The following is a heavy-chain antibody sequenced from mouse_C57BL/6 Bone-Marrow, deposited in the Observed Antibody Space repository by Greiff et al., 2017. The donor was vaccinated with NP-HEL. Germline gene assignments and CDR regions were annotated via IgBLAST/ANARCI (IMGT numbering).Heavy chain of an antibody. CDR3: ARRTLGDPYYFDY. V-gene: IGHV5-15*01. CDR2: ISNLAYSI. D-gene: IGHD3-3*01. CDR1: GFTFSDYG. Sequence: EVKLVESGGGLVQPGGSLKLSCAASGFTFSDYGMAWVRQAPRKGPEWVAFISNLAYSIYYADTVTGRFTISRENAKNTLYLEMSSLRSEDTAMYHCARRTLGDPYYFDYWGQGTTLTVSS. J-gene: IGHJ2*01.